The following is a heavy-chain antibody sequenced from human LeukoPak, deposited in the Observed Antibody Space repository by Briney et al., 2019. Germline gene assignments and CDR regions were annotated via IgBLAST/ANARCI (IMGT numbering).Heavy chain of an antibody. CDR3: AKGHRFLDDPSIGY. CDR1: GFTFSSYG. CDR2: IWYDGSNK. J-gene: IGHJ4*02. Sequence: GGSLRLSCAASGFTFSSYGMHWVRQAPGKGLEWVAVIWYDGSNKYYADSVKGRFTISRDNSKNTLYLQMNSLRAEDTAVYCCAKGHRFLDDPSIGYWGQGTLVTVSS. D-gene: IGHD3-3*01. V-gene: IGHV3-33*06.